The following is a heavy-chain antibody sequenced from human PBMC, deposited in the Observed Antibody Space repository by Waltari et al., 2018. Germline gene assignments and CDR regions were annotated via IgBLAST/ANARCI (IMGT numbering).Heavy chain of an antibody. CDR1: GLSFSNYW. Sequence: EVQLVESGGGLAQPGGSLRLSCAASGLSFSNYWMTWVRQAAGKGPEWVANIKQDGSEKYYMDSVKGRFTISRDNAKNSLYLQMNNLRVEDTAVDYCTRGGRDSSWYWRDWGQGTLVTVSS. V-gene: IGHV3-7*01. D-gene: IGHD6-13*01. CDR3: TRGGRDSSWYWRD. CDR2: IKQDGSEK. J-gene: IGHJ4*02.